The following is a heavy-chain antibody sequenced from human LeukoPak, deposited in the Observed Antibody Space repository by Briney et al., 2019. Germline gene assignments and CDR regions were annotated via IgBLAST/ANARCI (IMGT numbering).Heavy chain of an antibody. Sequence: PGGSLRPSCAASGFTFNSYAMSWVRQAPGKGLEWVSSISSSGGSTYYVDSVKGRFTISRDNSKNTLYLQMNSLRAEDTAVYYCAESPMTRVTTGGFDFRGQGTLVTVSS. V-gene: IGHV3-23*01. CDR3: AESPMTRVTTGGFDF. D-gene: IGHD4-17*01. CDR1: GFTFNSYA. J-gene: IGHJ4*02. CDR2: ISSSGGST.